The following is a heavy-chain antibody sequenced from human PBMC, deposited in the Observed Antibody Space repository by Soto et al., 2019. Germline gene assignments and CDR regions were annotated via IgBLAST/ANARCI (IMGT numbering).Heavy chain of an antibody. J-gene: IGHJ6*02. V-gene: IGHV1-18*04. CDR2: ISPYNGTT. Sequence: ASVKVSCKASGYTFTTYGISWVRQAPGQGLEWMGWISPYNGTTKYAEKFQGEMTMTADTATSTAYMDLRSLRSDDTAVYYCARDGERDTGLNFYYYLHGMDAWGQGTRVTVSS. D-gene: IGHD1-1*01. CDR1: GYTFTTYG. CDR3: ARDGERDTGLNFYYYLHGMDA.